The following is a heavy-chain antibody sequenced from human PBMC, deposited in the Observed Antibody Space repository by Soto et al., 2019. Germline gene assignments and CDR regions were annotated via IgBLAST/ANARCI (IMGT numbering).Heavy chain of an antibody. Sequence: GGSLRLSCAASGFTFSSYAMSWVRQAPGKGLEWVSAISGSGGSTYYADSVKGRFTISRDNSKNTLYLQMNSLKTEDTAVYYCTRHGSTVTTYYYGMDVWGQGTTVTVSS. CDR3: TRHGSTVTTYYYGMDV. J-gene: IGHJ6*02. D-gene: IGHD4-17*01. CDR1: GFTFSSYA. V-gene: IGHV3-23*01. CDR2: ISGSGGST.